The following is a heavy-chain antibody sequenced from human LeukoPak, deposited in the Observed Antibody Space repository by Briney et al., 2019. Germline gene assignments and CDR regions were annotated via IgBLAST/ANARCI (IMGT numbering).Heavy chain of an antibody. CDR3: ARFTPQGYGWGGYNRFDP. CDR1: GGSISSYY. D-gene: IGHD3-16*01. J-gene: IGHJ5*02. V-gene: IGHV4-59*01. Sequence: SETLSLTCTVSGGSISSYYGNWLRQPPGKGLEGLGYIYYSGSTNYNPSLKSRVTISVDTSKNQFSLNLTSVTAADTAVYYCARFTPQGYGWGGYNRFDPWGQGTLVTVSS. CDR2: IYYSGST.